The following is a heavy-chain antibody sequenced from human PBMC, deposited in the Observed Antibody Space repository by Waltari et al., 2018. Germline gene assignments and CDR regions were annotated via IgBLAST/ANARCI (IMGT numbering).Heavy chain of an antibody. CDR3: ARALGTAQTHY. J-gene: IGHJ4*02. CDR1: GFTFSSYW. CDR2: IKQDGSEK. D-gene: IGHD7-27*01. V-gene: IGHV3-7*02. Sequence: EVQLVESGGGLVQPGGSLRLSCAASGFTFSSYWMGWVRQAPGKGLEWVANIKQDGSEKYYVDSVKGRFTISRDNAKNSLYLQMNSLRAEDTAVYYCARALGTAQTHYWGQGTLVTVSS.